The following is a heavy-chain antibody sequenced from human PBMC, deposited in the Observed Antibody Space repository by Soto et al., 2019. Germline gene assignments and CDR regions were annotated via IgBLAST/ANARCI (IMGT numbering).Heavy chain of an antibody. CDR3: ARGARIFYYFDY. V-gene: IGHV3-74*01. CDR2: INGDGSST. Sequence: EVQLVESGGGLVQPGGSQRFSCAASGFTFSSYWMHWVRQAPGKGLVWVSRINGDGSSTNYADFVKGRFTISRDNDKNTLYLQINSLTAEDTAVYDCARGARIFYYFDYWGKGALVTVSS. CDR1: GFTFSSYW. J-gene: IGHJ4*02.